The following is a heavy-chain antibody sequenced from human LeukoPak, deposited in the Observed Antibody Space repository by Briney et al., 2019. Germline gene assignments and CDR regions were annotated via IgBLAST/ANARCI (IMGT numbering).Heavy chain of an antibody. V-gene: IGHV3-21*01. CDR1: GFTFSIYS. J-gene: IGHJ4*02. CDR2: ISSSSSYI. Sequence: GGSLRLSCAASGFTFSIYSMNWVRQAPGKGLEWVSSISSSSSYIYYADSVKGRFTISRDNAKNSLYLQMNSLRAEDTAVYYCASTDLKWLSDYWGQGTLVTVSS. D-gene: IGHD3-22*01. CDR3: ASTDLKWLSDY.